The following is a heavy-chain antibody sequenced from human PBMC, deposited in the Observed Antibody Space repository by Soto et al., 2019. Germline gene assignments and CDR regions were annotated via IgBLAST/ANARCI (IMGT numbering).Heavy chain of an antibody. CDR2: IYQSGTT. V-gene: IGHV4-30-2*01. Sequence: PSETLSLNCDVSGDSISSGGYSWNWIRQPPGKGLEWIGNIYQSGTTDYNPSLKSRVTISVDRSKNQFSLKLSSVTAADTAVYYCARDYRSGYYFDYWGQGTLVTVSS. D-gene: IGHD3-22*01. CDR1: GDSISSGGYS. CDR3: ARDYRSGYYFDY. J-gene: IGHJ4*02.